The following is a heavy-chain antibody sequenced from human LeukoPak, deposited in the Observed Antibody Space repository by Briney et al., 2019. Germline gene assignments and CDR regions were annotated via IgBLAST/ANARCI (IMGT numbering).Heavy chain of an antibody. D-gene: IGHD1-26*01. J-gene: IGHJ3*02. Sequence: PGRTLRLSCVASGFTFIDYAITWVPQGPGKGLERVSSISSRNGNTFYSDSVKGRLTISRDDSKNTLYLQMNTLRAENTATYFCAKDRGLYSGVFAFDMWGQGTLVTVSS. CDR2: ISSRNGNT. CDR1: GFTFIDYA. V-gene: IGHV3-23*01. CDR3: AKDRGLYSGVFAFDM.